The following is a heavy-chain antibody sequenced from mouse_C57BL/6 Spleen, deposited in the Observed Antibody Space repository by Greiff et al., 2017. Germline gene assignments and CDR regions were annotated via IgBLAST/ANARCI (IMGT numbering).Heavy chain of an antibody. D-gene: IGHD2-4*01. CDR1: GFTFSSYA. Sequence: DVMLVESGGGLVKPGGSLKLSCAASGFTFSSYAMSWVRQTPEKRLEWVATISDGGSYTYYPDNVKGRFTISRDNAKNNLYLQMSHLKSEDTAMYYCARVYDYDPFDYWGQGTTLTVSS. CDR3: ARVYDYDPFDY. J-gene: IGHJ2*01. V-gene: IGHV5-4*03. CDR2: ISDGGSYT.